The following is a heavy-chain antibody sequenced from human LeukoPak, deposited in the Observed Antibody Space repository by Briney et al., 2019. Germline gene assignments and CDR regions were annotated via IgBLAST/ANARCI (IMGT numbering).Heavy chain of an antibody. D-gene: IGHD4-17*01. V-gene: IGHV3-21*01. CDR2: ISSSSSYI. Sequence: GGSLRLSCAASGFTFSSYSMNWVRQAPGKGLEWVSSISSSSSYIYYADSVKGRFTISRDNAKNSLYLQMNSLRAEDTAVYYCARETYGDYGDAFDIWGRGTMVTVSS. CDR3: ARETYGDYGDAFDI. J-gene: IGHJ3*02. CDR1: GFTFSSYS.